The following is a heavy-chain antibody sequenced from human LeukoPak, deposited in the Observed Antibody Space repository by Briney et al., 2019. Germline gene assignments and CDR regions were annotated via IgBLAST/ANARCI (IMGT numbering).Heavy chain of an antibody. CDR2: VHYRGNT. Sequence: PSETLSLTCTVSGGSISSYYWSWIRQPPGKGLEWIGYVHYRGNTHYHPSLKSRLTISVDTSKSQFSLKLNSVTAADTAVYYCAIHGTIESPFGFDFWGQGTLVTVSS. CDR3: AIHGTIESPFGFDF. J-gene: IGHJ4*02. CDR1: GGSISSYY. V-gene: IGHV4-59*08. D-gene: IGHD3-3*01.